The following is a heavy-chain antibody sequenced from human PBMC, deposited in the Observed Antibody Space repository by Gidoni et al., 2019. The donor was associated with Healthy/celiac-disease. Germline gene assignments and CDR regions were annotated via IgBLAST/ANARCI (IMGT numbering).Heavy chain of an antibody. V-gene: IGHV3-9*01. Sequence: EVQLVESGGGLVQPGRSLRLSCAASGFTFDDYAMHWVRQAPGKGLEWVSGISWNSGSIGYADSVKGRFTISRDNAKNSLYLQMNSLRAEDTALYYCASHMTTVEGEFDYWGQGTLVTVSS. D-gene: IGHD4-4*01. CDR2: ISWNSGSI. J-gene: IGHJ4*02. CDR3: ASHMTTVEGEFDY. CDR1: GFTFDDYA.